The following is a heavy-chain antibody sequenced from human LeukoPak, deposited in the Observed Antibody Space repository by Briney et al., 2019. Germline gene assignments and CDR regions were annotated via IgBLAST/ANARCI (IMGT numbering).Heavy chain of an antibody. CDR3: ARATLRGIRYGMDV. CDR2: INHSGST. Sequence: PSETLSLTCAVYGGSFSGYYWSWIRQPPGKGLEWSGEINHSGSTNYNPSLKSRVAISVDTSKNQFSLKLSSVTAADTAVYYCARATLRGIRYGMDVWGQGTTVTVSS. D-gene: IGHD3-3*02. V-gene: IGHV4-34*01. CDR1: GGSFSGYY. J-gene: IGHJ6*02.